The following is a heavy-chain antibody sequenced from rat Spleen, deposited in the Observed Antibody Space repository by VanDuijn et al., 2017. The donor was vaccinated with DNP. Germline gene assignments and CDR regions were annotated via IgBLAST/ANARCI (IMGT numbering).Heavy chain of an antibody. D-gene: IGHD1-2*01. CDR3: TGVSLNSSSFFY. CDR2: MWYDGDT. CDR1: GFSLTTYS. J-gene: IGHJ3*01. Sequence: QVQLKESGPGLVQPSETLSLTCTVSGFSLTTYSVSWVRQPSGKGPEWMGKMWYDGDTAYNSALKSRLSISRDTSKSQVFLKVNSLQTDETGLSFGTGVSLNSSSFFYWGQGSVVTFSS. V-gene: IGHV2-63*01.